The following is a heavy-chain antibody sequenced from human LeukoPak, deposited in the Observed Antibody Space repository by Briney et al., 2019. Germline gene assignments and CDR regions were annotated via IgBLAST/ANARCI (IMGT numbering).Heavy chain of an antibody. Sequence: PGRSLRLSCAASGFAFSTYVMHWVRQAPGKGPEWVALIYYDGHTEYYADSVKGRFTIARDNSRDTLYLQMNSLRAEDTAVYYCARVGRGPQGGWEVSHWYFDVWGRGTLVTVSS. V-gene: IGHV3-33*01. CDR1: GFAFSTYV. D-gene: IGHD1-26*01. CDR2: IYYDGHTE. CDR3: ARVGRGPQGGWEVSHWYFDV. J-gene: IGHJ2*01.